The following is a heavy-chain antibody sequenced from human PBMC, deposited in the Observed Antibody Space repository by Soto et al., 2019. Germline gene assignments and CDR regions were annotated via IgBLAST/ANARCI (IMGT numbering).Heavy chain of an antibody. CDR1: GYTFTTYY. D-gene: IGHD3-10*01. CDR2: INPSGGGT. J-gene: IGHJ6*02. CDR3: ARGYYYGSGRPTPGGMDV. Sequence: ASVKVSCKASGYTFTTYYIHWVRQAPGQGLEWMGIINPSGGGTDYAQKFQGRVTMTRDTSTSTVYMELSSLRSDDTAVYYCARGYYYGSGRPTPGGMDVWGQGTTVTVSS. V-gene: IGHV1-46*01.